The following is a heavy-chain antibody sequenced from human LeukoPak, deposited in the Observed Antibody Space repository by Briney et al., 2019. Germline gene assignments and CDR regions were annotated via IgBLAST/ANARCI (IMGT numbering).Heavy chain of an antibody. J-gene: IGHJ3*02. D-gene: IGHD5-18*01. CDR2: IWYDGSNK. Sequence: PGGSLRLSCAASGFTFSSYGMHWVRQAPGKGLEWVAVIWYDGSNKYYADSVKGRFTISRDNPKNTLYLQMNSLRAEDTAVYYCARDGIQHGAFDIWGQGTMVTVSS. CDR1: GFTFSSYG. V-gene: IGHV3-33*01. CDR3: ARDGIQHGAFDI.